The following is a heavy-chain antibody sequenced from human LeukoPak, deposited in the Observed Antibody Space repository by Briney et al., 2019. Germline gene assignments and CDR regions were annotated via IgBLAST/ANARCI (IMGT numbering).Heavy chain of an antibody. CDR2: IYENGGTT. Sequence: GGSLRLSCVGSGFTFRSHAMSWVRQAPEKGLEFVSGIYENGGTTYYAGSVRGRFTISRDNSKNTIYLQMDSLRAEDTAIYYCARDYWWNYDYWGQGTLVTVSS. CDR1: GFTFRSHA. J-gene: IGHJ4*02. V-gene: IGHV3-23*01. CDR3: ARDYWWNYDY. D-gene: IGHD1-7*01.